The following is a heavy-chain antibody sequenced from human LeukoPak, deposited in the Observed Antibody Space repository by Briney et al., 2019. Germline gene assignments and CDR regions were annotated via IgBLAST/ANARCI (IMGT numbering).Heavy chain of an antibody. D-gene: IGHD5-18*01. CDR2: INPNSGGT. CDR1: GYTFTDYY. CDR3: ARDGYSSGPYYFDY. J-gene: IGHJ4*02. Sequence: ASVKVSCKASGYTFTDYYIHWVRQAPGQGLEWMGCINPNSGGTKYAQKFQGRVTMTRDTSISTAYMELSRLRSDDTAVYYCARDGYSSGPYYFDYWGQGTLVTVSS. V-gene: IGHV1-2*02.